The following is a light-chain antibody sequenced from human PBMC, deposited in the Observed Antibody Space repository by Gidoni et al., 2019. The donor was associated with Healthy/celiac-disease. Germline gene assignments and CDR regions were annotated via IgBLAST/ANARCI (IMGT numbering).Light chain of an antibody. CDR1: QSISSY. CDR3: QQSNSTPWT. V-gene: IGKV1-39*01. Sequence: DIQLTQSPSSLSASVGERVTITCRASQSISSYLHWYHQKPGKAPKLMIYAASSLQSGVPARFSGSGSGTEFTLTISSRQPEDFANYDCQQSNSTPWTFGQGTKVESK. CDR2: AAS. J-gene: IGKJ1*01.